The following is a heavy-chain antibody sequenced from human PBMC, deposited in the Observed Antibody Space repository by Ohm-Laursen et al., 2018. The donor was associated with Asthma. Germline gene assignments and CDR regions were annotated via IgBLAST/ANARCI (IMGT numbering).Heavy chain of an antibody. Sequence: SLRLSCAASGFTFSSYSMNWVRQAPGKGLAWVSYISSSSSYIYYADSVKGRFTISRDNAKNSLYLQMNSLRAEDTAVYYCARDALPHDYGDYWGQGTLVTVSS. CDR1: GFTFSSYS. J-gene: IGHJ4*02. V-gene: IGHV3-21*05. CDR2: ISSSSSYI. CDR3: ARDALPHDYGDY. D-gene: IGHD2-15*01.